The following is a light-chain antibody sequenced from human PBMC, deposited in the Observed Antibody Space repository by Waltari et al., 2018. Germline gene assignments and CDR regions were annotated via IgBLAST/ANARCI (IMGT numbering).Light chain of an antibody. V-gene: IGLV1-44*01. CDR2: NNN. CDR1: SSNIGRNT. CDR3: AAWDDSLNGRSV. J-gene: IGLJ1*01. Sequence: QSVLTQPPSASGTPGQRVTISCSGSSSNIGRNTVHWYQQLPGTAPKLLIYNNNQRPSGVTVRFSGSKSGTSASLVISGLQSDDEADYYWAAWDDSLNGRSVFGTGTEVTVL.